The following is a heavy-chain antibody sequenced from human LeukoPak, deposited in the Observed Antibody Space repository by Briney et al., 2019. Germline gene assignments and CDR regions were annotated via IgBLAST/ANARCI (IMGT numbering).Heavy chain of an antibody. J-gene: IGHJ4*02. CDR3: ARTTTPHYYGSGSYALGY. V-gene: IGHV3-30-3*01. CDR1: GFTFSTYA. CDR2: ISYDGSNK. D-gene: IGHD3-10*01. Sequence: PGRSLRLSCAASGFTFSTYAMHWVRQGPGKELEWVAVISYDGSNKYYADSVKGRFTISRDNSKNTLYLQMSSLSAEDTAVYYCARTTTPHYYGSGSYALGYWGQGTLVTVPS.